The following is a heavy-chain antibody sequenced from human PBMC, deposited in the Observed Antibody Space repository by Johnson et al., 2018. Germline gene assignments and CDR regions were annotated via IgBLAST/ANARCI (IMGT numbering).Heavy chain of an antibody. CDR2: ISYDGSNK. V-gene: IGHV3-30*03. CDR3: ARARKTYYDFWSGDGGMDV. CDR1: GFTFSSYG. J-gene: IGHJ6*02. D-gene: IGHD3-3*01. Sequence: QVQLVQAGGGVVQPGRSLRLSCAASGFTFSSYGMHWVRQAPGKGLEWVAVISYDGSNKYYAASVKGRFTISRDNSKNKMYLKMNSLRAEDTAVYYCARARKTYYDFWSGDGGMDVWGQGTTVTVSS.